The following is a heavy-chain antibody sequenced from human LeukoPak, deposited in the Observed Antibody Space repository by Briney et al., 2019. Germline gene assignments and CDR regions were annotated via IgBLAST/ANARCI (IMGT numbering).Heavy chain of an antibody. CDR3: ACTVYYGSVDY. Sequence: PSETLSLTCAAYGGSFSGYYWSWIRQPPGKGLEWIGEINHSGSTNYNPSLKSRVTISVDTSKNQFSLKLSSVTAADTAVYYCACTVYYGSVDYWGQGTLVTVSS. V-gene: IGHV4-34*01. CDR2: INHSGST. J-gene: IGHJ4*02. D-gene: IGHD3-10*01. CDR1: GGSFSGYY.